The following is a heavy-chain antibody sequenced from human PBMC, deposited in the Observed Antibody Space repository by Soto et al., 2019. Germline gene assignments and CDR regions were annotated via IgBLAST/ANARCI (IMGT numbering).Heavy chain of an antibody. J-gene: IGHJ4*02. CDR2: ISYDGSNK. D-gene: IGHD6-19*01. V-gene: IGHV3-30*18. CDR1: GFTFSSYG. CDR3: AKDRRRAVAGTEGDY. Sequence: QVQLVESGGGVVQPGRSLRLSCAASGFTFSSYGMHWVRQAPGKGLEWVAVISYDGSNKYYADSVKGRFTISRDNSKNTLYLQMNSLRAEDTAVYYCAKDRRRAVAGTEGDYWGQGTLVTVSS.